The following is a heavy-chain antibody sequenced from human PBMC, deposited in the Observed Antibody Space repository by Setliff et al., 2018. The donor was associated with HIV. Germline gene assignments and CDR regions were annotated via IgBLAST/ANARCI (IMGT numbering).Heavy chain of an antibody. CDR3: TREGRGDPAMATTRIDY. D-gene: IGHD1-1*01. CDR1: GDSISSGSYF. V-gene: IGHV4-39*02. Sequence: TLSLTCSVSGDSISSGSYFWGRIRQTPGKGLEWIGNIYYTGFAYYNPSLKSRVTISLDTSKTHFFLNLTSVTDADTAVYFCTREGRGDPAMATTRIDYWGQGKLVTVSS. CDR2: IYYTGFA. J-gene: IGHJ4*02.